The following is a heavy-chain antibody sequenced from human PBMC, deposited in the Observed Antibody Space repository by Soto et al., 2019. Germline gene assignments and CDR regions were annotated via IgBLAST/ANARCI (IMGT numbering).Heavy chain of an antibody. D-gene: IGHD1-26*01. CDR3: ARSEATGLDH. Sequence: PSETLSLTSPPSGGSMTSSNGWNWVRQSPGKGLEWIGEAHHSGRTNYNPSRKSRVTRSVDKSKNHFSLKLSPATAADTAVYYCARSEATGLDHWGQGTLVTVSS. V-gene: IGHV4-4*02. J-gene: IGHJ4*02. CDR2: AHHSGRT. CDR1: GGSMTSSNG.